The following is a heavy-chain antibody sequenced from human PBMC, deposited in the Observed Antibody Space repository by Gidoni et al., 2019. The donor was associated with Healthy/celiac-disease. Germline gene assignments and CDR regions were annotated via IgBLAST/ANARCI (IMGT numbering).Heavy chain of an antibody. CDR2: INPSGGST. V-gene: IGHV1-46*03. J-gene: IGHJ6*02. CDR3: ARATPYCSSTSCYMAGHYYYYYGMDV. CDR1: GYPFPSSY. D-gene: IGHD2-2*02. Sequence: QVQLVQSGAEVKKPGASVKVSCKASGYPFPSSYMHWVRQAPGKGLEWMGIINPSGGSTSYAQKFQGRVTMTRDTSTSTVYMELSSLRSEDTAVYYCARATPYCSSTSCYMAGHYYYYYGMDVWGQGTTVTVSS.